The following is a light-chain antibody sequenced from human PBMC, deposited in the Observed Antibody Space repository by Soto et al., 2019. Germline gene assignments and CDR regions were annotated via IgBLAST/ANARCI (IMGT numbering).Light chain of an antibody. Sequence: DIQLPQSPSTLSASVGDRVTITCRASQSISSWLAWYQQKPGKAPKLLIYDASSLESGVPSRFSGSGSGTEFTLTISSLQPDDFAPYYCQQYNSYSQTFGQGTKVDIK. CDR2: DAS. V-gene: IGKV1-5*01. CDR3: QQYNSYSQT. J-gene: IGKJ1*01. CDR1: QSISSW.